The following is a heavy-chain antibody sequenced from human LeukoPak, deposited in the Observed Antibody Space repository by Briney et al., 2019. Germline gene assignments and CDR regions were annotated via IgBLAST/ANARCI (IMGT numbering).Heavy chain of an antibody. CDR2: IYYSGST. Sequence: SETLSLTCTVSGGSISSSSYYWGWIRQPPGKGLEWIGSIYYSGSTYYNPSLKSRVTISVDTSKNQFSLKLSSVTAADTAVYYCARGTSCPDYWGQGTLVTVSS. D-gene: IGHD2-2*01. CDR3: ARGTSCPDY. V-gene: IGHV4-39*01. CDR1: GGSISSSSYY. J-gene: IGHJ4*02.